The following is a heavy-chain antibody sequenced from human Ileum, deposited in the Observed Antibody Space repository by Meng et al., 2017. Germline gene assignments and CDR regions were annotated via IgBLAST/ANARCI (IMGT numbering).Heavy chain of an antibody. V-gene: IGHV2-5*01. J-gene: IGHJ4*02. CDR3: AHNICAKNEERYYFDF. Sequence: TGCGSRPALLKPSPTLTLTCNFPGFSLGITGECVGCIRQPPGNALEWLAAIHWNEDKRYSPSLRTRLSITKDTSTIQVVLTLANVDPGDTATYFCAHNICAKNEERYYFDFWGQGTLVTVSS. CDR2: IHWNEDK. CDR1: GFSLGITGEC. D-gene: IGHD1-1*01.